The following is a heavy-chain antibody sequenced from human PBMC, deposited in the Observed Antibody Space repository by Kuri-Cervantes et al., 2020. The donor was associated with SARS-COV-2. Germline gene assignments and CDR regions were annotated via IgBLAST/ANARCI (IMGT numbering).Heavy chain of an antibody. V-gene: IGHV3-7*03. Sequence: ETLSLTCAASGFTFSSYWMSWVRQAPGKGLEWVANIKQDGSEKYYVDSVKGRFTISRDNAKNSLYLQMNSLRAEDTAVYYCARDYVRWFDPWGQGTLVTVSS. CDR1: GFTFSSYW. CDR3: ARDYVRWFDP. CDR2: IKQDGSEK. D-gene: IGHD3-16*01. J-gene: IGHJ5*02.